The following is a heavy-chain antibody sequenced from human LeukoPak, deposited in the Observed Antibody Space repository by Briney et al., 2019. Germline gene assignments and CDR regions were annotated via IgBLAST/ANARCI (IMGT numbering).Heavy chain of an antibody. D-gene: IGHD3-10*01. J-gene: IGHJ4*02. CDR3: ARAMVRGVIPY. V-gene: IGHV3-30*04. Sequence: GGSLRLSCTASGFTFGDYAMSWVRQAPGKGLEWLAVISNDGTIQYYADSVKGRFTISRDNSRNIMNLRTDSLRPEDTALYYCARAMVRGVIPYWGQGTLVTVSS. CDR2: ISNDGTIQ. CDR1: GFTFGDYA.